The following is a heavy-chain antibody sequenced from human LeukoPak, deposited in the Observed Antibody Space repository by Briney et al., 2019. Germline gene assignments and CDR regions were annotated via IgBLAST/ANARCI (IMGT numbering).Heavy chain of an antibody. V-gene: IGHV3-23*01. CDR1: GFTFSSYA. D-gene: IGHD2-15*01. Sequence: PGGPLRLSCAASGFTFSSYAMSWVRQAPGKGLEWVSAISGSGGSTYYADSVKGRFTISRDNSKNTLYLQMNSLRAEDTAVYYCAKDFVVVVVAASPDYWGQGTLVTVSS. CDR3: AKDFVVVVVAASPDY. CDR2: ISGSGGST. J-gene: IGHJ4*02.